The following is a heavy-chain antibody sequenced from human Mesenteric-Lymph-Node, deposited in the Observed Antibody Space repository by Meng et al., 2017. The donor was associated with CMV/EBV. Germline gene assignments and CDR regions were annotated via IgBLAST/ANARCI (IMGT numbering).Heavy chain of an antibody. Sequence: GGSLRLSCAASGFTFSSYAMSWVRQAPGKGLEWVSGVSGSGGNTYYADSVKGRFTISRDNSKNTLYLQMNSLRAEDTAVYYCARVSYCGGDCYYPEAFDIWGQGTVVTVSS. V-gene: IGHV3-23*01. CDR1: GFTFSSYA. CDR3: ARVSYCGGDCYYPEAFDI. J-gene: IGHJ3*02. D-gene: IGHD2-21*01. CDR2: VSGSGGNT.